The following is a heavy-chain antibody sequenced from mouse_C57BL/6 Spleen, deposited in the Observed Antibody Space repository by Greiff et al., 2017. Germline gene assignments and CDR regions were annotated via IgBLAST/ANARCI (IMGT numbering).Heavy chain of an antibody. J-gene: IGHJ1*03. D-gene: IGHD1-1*01. CDR1: GFSLTSYG. Sequence: VQVVGSGPGLVQPSQSLSITCTVSGFSLTSYGVHWVRQSPGKGLEWLGVIWRGGSTDYNAAFMSRLSITKDNSKSQVFFKMNSLQADDTAIYYCAKNTNYGSRGGYFDVWGTGTTVTVSS. V-gene: IGHV2-5*01. CDR2: IWRGGST. CDR3: AKNTNYGSRGGYFDV.